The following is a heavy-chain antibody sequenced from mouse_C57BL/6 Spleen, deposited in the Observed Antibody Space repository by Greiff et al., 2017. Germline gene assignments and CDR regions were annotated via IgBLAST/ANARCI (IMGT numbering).Heavy chain of an antibody. J-gene: IGHJ4*01. CDR2: SRNKANDYTT. CDR1: GFTFSDFY. Sequence: EVKLMESGGGLVQSGRSLRLSCATSGFTFSDFYMEWVRQAPGKGLEWIAASRNKANDYTTEYSASVKGRFIVSRDTSQSILYLQMNALRAEDTAIYYCARDRDYYAMDYWGQGTSVTVSS. V-gene: IGHV7-1*01. CDR3: ARDRDYYAMDY.